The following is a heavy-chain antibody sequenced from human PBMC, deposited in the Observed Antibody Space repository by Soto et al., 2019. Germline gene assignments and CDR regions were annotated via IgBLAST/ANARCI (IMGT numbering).Heavy chain of an antibody. CDR1: GFTFSNAW. CDR3: TTAPSRSVLRFLEWLFLFDY. J-gene: IGHJ4*02. CDR2: IKSKTDGGTT. D-gene: IGHD3-3*01. Sequence: EVQLVESGGGLVKPGGSLRLSCAASGFTFSNAWMNWVRQAPGKGLEWVGRIKSKTDGGTTDYAAPVKGRFTISRDDSKNTLYLQMNSLKTEDTAVYYCTTAPSRSVLRFLEWLFLFDYWGQGTLVTVSS. V-gene: IGHV3-15*07.